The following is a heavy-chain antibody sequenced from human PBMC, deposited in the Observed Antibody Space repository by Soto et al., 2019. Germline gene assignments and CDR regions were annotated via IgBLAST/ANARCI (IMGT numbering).Heavy chain of an antibody. CDR2: INAADGST. CDR1: RFSTTGFA. Sequence: ASVKVSCKTSRFSTTGFAIHWLRQAPGHRLEWMGWINAADGSTKYSQKFQDRVTISSDTSATTAYIELSSLRSDDTALYFCARHVLHFCSGRSPFFDFSAQGTLVIGSS. J-gene: IGHJ4*02. D-gene: IGHD3-3*02. CDR3: ARHVLHFCSGRSPFFDF. V-gene: IGHV1-3*01.